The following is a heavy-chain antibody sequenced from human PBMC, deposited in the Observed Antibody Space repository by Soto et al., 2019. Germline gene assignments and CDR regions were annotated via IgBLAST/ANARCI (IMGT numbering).Heavy chain of an antibody. Sequence: QVQLVESGGGVVQPGRSLRLSCAASGFTFSSYGMHWVRQAPGKGLAWVAVIWYDGSNKYYADSVKGRFTISRDNSKNTLYLQMNSLRAEDTAGYYCARATGSWIQRWLPDWGQGTLVTVSS. CDR2: IWYDGSNK. CDR3: ARATGSWIQRWLPD. D-gene: IGHD5-18*01. V-gene: IGHV3-33*01. J-gene: IGHJ4*02. CDR1: GFTFSSYG.